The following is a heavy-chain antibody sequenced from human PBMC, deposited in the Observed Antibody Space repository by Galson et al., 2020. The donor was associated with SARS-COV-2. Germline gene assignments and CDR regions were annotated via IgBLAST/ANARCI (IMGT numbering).Heavy chain of an antibody. CDR2: IYSGGST. CDR1: GFTFSSYA. Sequence: GESLKISCAASGFTFSSYAMSWVRQAPGKGLEWVSVIYSGGSTYYADSVKGRFTISRDNSKNTLYLQMNSVRAGYTAVYYCVRSPTLYGDPYDYDRDVWGKGATGTVSS. CDR3: VRSPTLYGDPYDYDRDV. V-gene: IGHV3-23*03. D-gene: IGHD4-17*01. J-gene: IGHJ6*03.